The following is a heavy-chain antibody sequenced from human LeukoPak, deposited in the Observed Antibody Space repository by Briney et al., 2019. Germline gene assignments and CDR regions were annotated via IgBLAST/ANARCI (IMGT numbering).Heavy chain of an antibody. CDR3: TRGGYCSNTGCFAFDV. V-gene: IGHV1-18*04. Sequence: ASVKVSCKASGTTYGISWVRQAPGQGLEWVGWISPYNGNKKYVQKFQGRVTMTTDTSTSTAYMELRSLRSDDTALYYCTRGGYCSNTGCFAFDVWGQGTMVTVSS. D-gene: IGHD2-2*01. CDR1: GTTYG. CDR2: ISPYNGNK. J-gene: IGHJ3*01.